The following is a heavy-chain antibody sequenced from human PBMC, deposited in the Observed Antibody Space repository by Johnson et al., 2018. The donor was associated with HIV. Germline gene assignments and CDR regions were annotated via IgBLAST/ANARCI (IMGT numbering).Heavy chain of an antibody. Sequence: QVQLVESGGGVVQPGGSLRLSCAASGFTFSSYGMHWVRQAPGKGLEWVAFIRYAGTNQSSADSVQGRFSISSDDSKSTLYLQMSRLRGEDTAVYYCSKDSQWELPDAFDIWGQGTMVTVSS. V-gene: IGHV3-30*02. CDR3: SKDSQWELPDAFDI. D-gene: IGHD1-26*01. CDR2: IRYAGTNQ. CDR1: GFTFSSYG. J-gene: IGHJ3*02.